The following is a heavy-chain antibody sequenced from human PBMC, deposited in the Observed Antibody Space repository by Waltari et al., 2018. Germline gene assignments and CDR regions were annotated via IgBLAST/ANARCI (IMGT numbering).Heavy chain of an antibody. CDR1: GYTFTGYY. D-gene: IGHD6-19*01. V-gene: IGHV1-69*06. J-gene: IGHJ5*02. CDR3: ARGLGYSSGYNWFDP. Sequence: QVQLVQSGAEVKKPGASVKVSCKASGYTFTGYYMHWVRQAPGQGLEWMGRINPIFGTANYAQKFQGRVTITADKSTSTAYMGLSSLRSEDTAVYYCARGLGYSSGYNWFDPWGQGTLVTVSS. CDR2: INPIFGTA.